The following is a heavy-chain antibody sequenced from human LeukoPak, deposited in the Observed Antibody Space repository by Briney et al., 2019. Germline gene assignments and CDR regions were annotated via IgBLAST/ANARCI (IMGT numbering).Heavy chain of an antibody. Sequence: PGGSLRLSCAASGFTFSSYSMNWVRQAPGKGLEWVSSISSSSSYIYYADSVKGRFTISRDNAKNSLYLQMNSLRAEDTAVYYCARDEGITIFGVVTYSMDVWGKGTTVTVSS. J-gene: IGHJ6*04. CDR3: ARDEGITIFGVVTYSMDV. D-gene: IGHD3-3*01. CDR2: ISSSSSYI. CDR1: GFTFSSYS. V-gene: IGHV3-21*01.